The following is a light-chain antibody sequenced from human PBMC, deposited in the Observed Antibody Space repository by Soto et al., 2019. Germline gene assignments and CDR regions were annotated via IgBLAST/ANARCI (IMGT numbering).Light chain of an antibody. Sequence: EIMMTQSPATLSVSPGERATLSCRASQSVNNKLAWYQQKPGQAPRLLIYGASARATGIPARFSGSGSGTEFTLTISSLQPEDFAVYYCQQYDTWPPTPFGQGTKVEVK. CDR2: GAS. V-gene: IGKV3-15*01. CDR3: QQYDTWPPTP. J-gene: IGKJ1*01. CDR1: QSVNNK.